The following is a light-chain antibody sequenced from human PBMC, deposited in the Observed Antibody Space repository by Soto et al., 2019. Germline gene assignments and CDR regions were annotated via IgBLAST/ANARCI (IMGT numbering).Light chain of an antibody. V-gene: IGLV2-14*03. CDR3: SSYTSISTYV. CDR1: SSDVGGYDF. J-gene: IGLJ1*01. Sequence: QSVLTQPASVSGSPGQSITISCTGTSSDVGGYDFVSWYQHHPGKAPRLMIYDVSHRPSGVSDRFSASKSGNTASLTISGFLAEDEADYYCSSYTSISTYVFGTGTKAPS. CDR2: DVS.